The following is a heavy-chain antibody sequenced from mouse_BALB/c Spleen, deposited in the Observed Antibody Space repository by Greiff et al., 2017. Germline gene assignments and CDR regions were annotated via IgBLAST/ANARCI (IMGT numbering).Heavy chain of an antibody. V-gene: IGHV1-15*01. CDR3: ATGTPFAY. CDR1: GYTFTDYE. D-gene: IGHD4-1*01. J-gene: IGHJ2*01. CDR2: IDPETGGT. Sequence: QVQLQQSGAELVRPGASVTLSCKASGYTFTDYEMHWVKQTPVHGLEWIGAIDPETGGTAYNQKFKGKATLTADKSSSTAYMELRSLTSEDSAVYYCATGTPFAYWGQGTTLTVSS.